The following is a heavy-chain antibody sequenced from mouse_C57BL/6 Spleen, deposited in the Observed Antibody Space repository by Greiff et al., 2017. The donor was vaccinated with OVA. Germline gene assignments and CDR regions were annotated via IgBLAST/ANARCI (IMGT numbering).Heavy chain of an antibody. J-gene: IGHJ1*03. CDR2: IDPETGGT. CDR1: GYTFTDYE. V-gene: IGHV1-15*01. Sequence: QVHVKQSGAELVRPGASVTLSCKASGYTFTDYEMHWVKQTPVHGLEWIGAIDPETGGTAYNQKFKGKAILTADKSSSTAYMELRSLTSEDSAVYYCTRADYDEETWYFDVWGTGTTVTVSS. CDR3: TRADYDEETWYFDV. D-gene: IGHD2-4*01.